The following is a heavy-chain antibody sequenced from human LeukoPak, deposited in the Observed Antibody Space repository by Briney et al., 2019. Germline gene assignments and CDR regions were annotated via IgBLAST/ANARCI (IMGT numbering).Heavy chain of an antibody. D-gene: IGHD6-19*01. CDR3: AKGDSSGWPHFDY. V-gene: IGHV3-30*18. J-gene: IGHJ4*02. CDR1: GFTFSSYG. Sequence: GGSLRLTCAASGFTFSSYGMHWVRQAPGKGLEWVAVISYDGSNKYYADSVKGRFTISRGNSKNTLYLQMNSLRAEDTAVYYCAKGDSSGWPHFDYWGQGTLVTVSS. CDR2: ISYDGSNK.